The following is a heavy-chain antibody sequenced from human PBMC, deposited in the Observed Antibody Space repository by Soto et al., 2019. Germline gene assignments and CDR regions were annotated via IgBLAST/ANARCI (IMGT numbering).Heavy chain of an antibody. J-gene: IGHJ6*02. CDR3: ARGVRLQLWASHYGMDV. D-gene: IGHD5-18*01. CDR1: GYTFSGYY. V-gene: IGHV1-2*04. CDR2: INPNSGGT. Sequence: SGKVSFKASGYTFSGYYMHWVRQAPGQGLEWMGWINPNSGGTNYAQKFQGWVTMTRDTSISTAYMELSRLRSDDTAVYYCARGVRLQLWASHYGMDVWSQGTTVTVSS.